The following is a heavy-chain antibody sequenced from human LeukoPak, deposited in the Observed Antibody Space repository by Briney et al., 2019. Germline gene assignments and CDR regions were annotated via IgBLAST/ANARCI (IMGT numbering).Heavy chain of an antibody. J-gene: IGHJ4*02. D-gene: IGHD5-18*01. Sequence: SETLSLTCTVSGGSLSGSTYRWGWIRQSPGKGLEWIGNIDYRGNTDYNPSLRSRVTISVDTSKNQFSLELTSVTAADTAVYYCARRFGYAYGRLDYWGQGTLVTVSS. CDR2: IDYRGNT. CDR3: ARRFGYAYGRLDY. CDR1: GGSLSGSTYR. V-gene: IGHV4-39*01.